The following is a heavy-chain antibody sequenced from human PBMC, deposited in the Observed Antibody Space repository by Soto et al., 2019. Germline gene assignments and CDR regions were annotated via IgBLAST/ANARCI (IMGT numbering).Heavy chain of an antibody. D-gene: IGHD3-22*01. V-gene: IGHV4-31*03. CDR3: ARDSEHYYDSSGYRFDY. Sequence: SETLSLTCTVSGGSISSGGYYWSWIRQHPGKGLEWIGYIYYSGSTYYIPSLKSRVTISVDTSKNQFSLKLSSVTAADTAVYYCARDSEHYYDSSGYRFDYWGQGPLVTVSS. J-gene: IGHJ4*02. CDR1: GGSISSGGYY. CDR2: IYYSGST.